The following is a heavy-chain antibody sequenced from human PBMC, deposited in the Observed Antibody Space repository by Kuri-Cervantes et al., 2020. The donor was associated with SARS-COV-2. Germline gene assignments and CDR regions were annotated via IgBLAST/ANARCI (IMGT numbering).Heavy chain of an antibody. J-gene: IGHJ4*02. CDR2: IRYDGSNK. CDR1: GFTFSSYG. CDR3: ARAYGDYVFREGLDS. Sequence: GESLKISCAASGFTFSSYGMHWVRQAPGKGLEWVAFIRYDGSNKYYADSVKGRFIISRDNAKNSLYLQMNSLRVEDTALYYCARAYGDYVFREGLDSWGQGTRGTVSS. V-gene: IGHV3-30*02. D-gene: IGHD4-17*01.